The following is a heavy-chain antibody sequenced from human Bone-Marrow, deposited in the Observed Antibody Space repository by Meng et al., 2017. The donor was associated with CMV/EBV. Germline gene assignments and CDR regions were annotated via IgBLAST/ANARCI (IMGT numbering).Heavy chain of an antibody. Sequence: GGSLRLSCAASGFSFSSCGMHWVRQAPGKGLEWVAFIRYDGSNKYYADSVRGRFTISRDNSENTLYLQMNSLSTEDTAVYYCAKGGATVLDDWGQGTLVTVSS. CDR3: AKGGATVLDD. D-gene: IGHD4-11*01. V-gene: IGHV3-30*02. J-gene: IGHJ4*02. CDR2: IRYDGSNK. CDR1: GFSFSSCG.